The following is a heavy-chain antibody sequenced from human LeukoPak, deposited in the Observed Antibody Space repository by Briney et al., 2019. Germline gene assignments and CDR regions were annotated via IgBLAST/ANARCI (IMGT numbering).Heavy chain of an antibody. CDR1: RGSISGYY. J-gene: IGHJ4*02. D-gene: IGHD1-26*01. Sequence: SETLSLTCTVSRGSISGYYWSWIRQPPGNGLEWIAYISYTGATEYNPSLRSRVSTSLATSMNQFSLRLTSVTASDTAVYYCARRGSGSPFDYWGQGMLVTVSS. CDR2: ISYTGAT. V-gene: IGHV4-59*08. CDR3: ARRGSGSPFDY.